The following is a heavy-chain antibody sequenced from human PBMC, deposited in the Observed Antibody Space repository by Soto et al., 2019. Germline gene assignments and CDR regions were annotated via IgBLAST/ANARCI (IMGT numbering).Heavy chain of an antibody. V-gene: IGHV3-30-3*01. D-gene: IGHD3-22*01. J-gene: IGHJ4*02. CDR2: ISYDGSNK. Sequence: SLRLSCAASGFTLSSYAMHWVRQAPGKGLEWVAVISYDGSNKYYADSVKGRFTISRDNSKNTLYLQMNSLRAEDTAVYYCARDLYSSGSIIPLPSGYWGQGTLVTVSS. CDR3: ARDLYSSGSIIPLPSGY. CDR1: GFTLSSYA.